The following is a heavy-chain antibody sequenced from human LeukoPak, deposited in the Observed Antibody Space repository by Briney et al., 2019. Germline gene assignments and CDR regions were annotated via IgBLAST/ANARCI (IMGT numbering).Heavy chain of an antibody. CDR1: GFTFSSYG. V-gene: IGHV3-33*06. Sequence: GGSLRLSCAASGFTFSSYGMHWVRQAPGKGLEWVAVIWYDGSIKFYVDSVKGRFTISRDNSKNTLYLQMNSLRLEDTAGYYCAKGAGYSSNWNFDYWGQGTLVTVSS. D-gene: IGHD6-13*01. CDR3: AKGAGYSSNWNFDY. CDR2: IWYDGSIK. J-gene: IGHJ4*02.